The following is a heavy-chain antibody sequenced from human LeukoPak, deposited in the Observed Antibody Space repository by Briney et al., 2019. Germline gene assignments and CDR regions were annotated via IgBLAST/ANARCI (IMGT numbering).Heavy chain of an antibody. V-gene: IGHV3-30*02. J-gene: IGHJ4*02. CDR1: GFTFSSYG. D-gene: IGHD5-18*01. Sequence: GGSLRLSCAASGFTFSSYGMHWVRQAPGKGLEWVAFIRYDGSNKYYADSVKSRFTISRDNSKNTLYLQMNSLRAEDTAVYYCAKGRGSPSGDTAMVKRDYFDYWGQGTLVTVSS. CDR2: IRYDGSNK. CDR3: AKGRGSPSGDTAMVKRDYFDY.